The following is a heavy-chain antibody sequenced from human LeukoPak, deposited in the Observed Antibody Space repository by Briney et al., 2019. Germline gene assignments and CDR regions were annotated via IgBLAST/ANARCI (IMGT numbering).Heavy chain of an antibody. D-gene: IGHD2-21*02. Sequence: GEPLKIFCKGSGYSLTSYWIGWVRHIPRKGLEWMGIIYPGDSDTRYSPSFQGQVTISADKSISTAYLQWSSLKASDTAMYYCARRVFSCGGDCYYFDYWGQGTLVTVSS. CDR1: GYSLTSYW. V-gene: IGHV5-51*01. CDR2: IYPGDSDT. J-gene: IGHJ4*02. CDR3: ARRVFSCGGDCYYFDY.